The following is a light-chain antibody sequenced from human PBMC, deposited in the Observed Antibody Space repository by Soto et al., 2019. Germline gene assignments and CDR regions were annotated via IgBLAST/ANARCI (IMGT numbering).Light chain of an antibody. J-gene: IGKJ4*02. CDR2: GAS. CDR3: QQFAGS. V-gene: IGKV3-20*01. CDR1: QSVSPSS. Sequence: EILLTQSPGTLSLSPGERATLSCRASQSVSPSSLAWYQQRPGQSPRLLIYGASSRATGIPDRFSGRGSGTDFTLIISRLEPEDFAVYSCQQFAGSFGGGTKV.